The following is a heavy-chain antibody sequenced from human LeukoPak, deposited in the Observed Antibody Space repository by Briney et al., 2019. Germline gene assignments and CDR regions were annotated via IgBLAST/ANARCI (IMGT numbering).Heavy chain of an antibody. CDR1: GYSFTSYW. CDR2: IYPGDSDT. D-gene: IGHD5-18*01. J-gene: IGHJ3*02. V-gene: IGHV5-51*01. CDR3: ARRDTAMVNLDAFDI. Sequence: GESLKISCKGSGYSFTSYWIGWVRQMPGKGLEWMGIIYPGDSDTRYSPSLQGQVTISADKSISTAYLQWSSLKASDTAMYYCARRDTAMVNLDAFDIWGQGTMVTVSS.